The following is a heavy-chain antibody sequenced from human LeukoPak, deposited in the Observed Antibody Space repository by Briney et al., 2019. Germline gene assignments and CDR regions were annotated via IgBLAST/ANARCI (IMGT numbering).Heavy chain of an antibody. V-gene: IGHV4-34*01. CDR2: INHSGST. CDR3: ARDFRGYSRGYCSSTSCYKDYYYYYMDV. J-gene: IGHJ6*03. D-gene: IGHD2-2*02. CDR1: GGSFSGYY. Sequence: SETLSLTCAVYGGSFSGYYWNWIRQPPGKGLEWIGEINHSGSTNYNPSLKSRVTISVDTSKNQFSLKLSSVTAADTAVYYCARDFRGYSRGYCSSTSCYKDYYYYYMDVWGKGTTVTVSS.